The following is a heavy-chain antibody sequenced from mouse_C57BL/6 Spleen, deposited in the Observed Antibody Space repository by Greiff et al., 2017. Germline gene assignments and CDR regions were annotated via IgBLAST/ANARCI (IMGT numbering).Heavy chain of an antibody. D-gene: IGHD1-1*02. CDR2: ISDGGSYT. CDR3: ARDRGGNYLDY. CDR1: GFTFSSYA. V-gene: IGHV5-4*01. Sequence: DVMLVESGGGLVKPGGSLKLSCAASGFTFSSYAMSWVRQTPEKRLEWVATISDGGSYTYYPDNVKGRFTISRDNAKNNLYLQMSHLKSEDTAMYYCARDRGGNYLDYWGQGTTLTVSS. J-gene: IGHJ2*01.